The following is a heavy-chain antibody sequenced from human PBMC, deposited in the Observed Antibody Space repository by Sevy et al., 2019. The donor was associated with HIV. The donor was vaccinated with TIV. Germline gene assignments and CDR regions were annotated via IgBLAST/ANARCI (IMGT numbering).Heavy chain of an antibody. CDR3: ARAYCSGGRCYSLAY. CDR2: ISALNGDT. Sequence: ASVKVSCKASGYTFSSYRITWVRQAPGQGPEWIGWISALNGDTNYAQKLQGRVTMTADTSTSTVYMDLRSLRSDDTAVYYCARAYCSGGRCYSLAYWGRGTLVTVSS. D-gene: IGHD2-15*01. V-gene: IGHV1-18*01. J-gene: IGHJ4*02. CDR1: GYTFSSYR.